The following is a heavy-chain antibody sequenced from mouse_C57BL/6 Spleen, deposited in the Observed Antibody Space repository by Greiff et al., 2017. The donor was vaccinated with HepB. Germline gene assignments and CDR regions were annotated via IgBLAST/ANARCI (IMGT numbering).Heavy chain of an antibody. Sequence: EVQLQQSGAELVRPGASVKLSCTASGFNIKDDYMHWVKQRPEQGLEWIGWIDPENGDTEYASKFQGKATITADTSSNTAYLQLSSLTSEDTAVYYCTTFREFAYWGQGTLVTVSA. CDR2: IDPENGDT. CDR3: TTFREFAY. V-gene: IGHV14-4*01. J-gene: IGHJ3*01. D-gene: IGHD3-2*02. CDR1: GFNIKDDY.